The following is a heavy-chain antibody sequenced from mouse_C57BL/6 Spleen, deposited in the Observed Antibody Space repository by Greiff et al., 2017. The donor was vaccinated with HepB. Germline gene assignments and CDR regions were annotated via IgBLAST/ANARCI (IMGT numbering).Heavy chain of an antibody. CDR3: AREDYDGGAWFAY. Sequence: EVQLQQSGPELVKPGASVKISCKASGYSFTGYYMNWVKQSPEKSPEWIGEINPSTGGTTYNQKFKAKATLTVDKSSSTAYMQLKSLTSEDSAVYYCAREDYDGGAWFAYWGQGTLVTVSA. J-gene: IGHJ3*01. V-gene: IGHV1-42*01. CDR1: GYSFTGYY. D-gene: IGHD2-4*01. CDR2: INPSTGGT.